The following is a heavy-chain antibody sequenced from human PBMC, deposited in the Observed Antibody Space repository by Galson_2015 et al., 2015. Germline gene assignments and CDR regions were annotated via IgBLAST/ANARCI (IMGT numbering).Heavy chain of an antibody. CDR3: ARFGIAVAGPSYYYYGMDV. V-gene: IGHV3-53*01. J-gene: IGHJ6*02. D-gene: IGHD6-19*01. CDR1: GFTVSSNY. CDR2: IYSGGST. Sequence: SLRLSCAASGFTVSSNYMSWVRQAPGKGLEWVSVIYSGGSTYYADSVKGRFTISRDNSKNTLYLQMNSLRAEDTAVYYCARFGIAVAGPSYYYYGMDVWGQGTTVTVSS.